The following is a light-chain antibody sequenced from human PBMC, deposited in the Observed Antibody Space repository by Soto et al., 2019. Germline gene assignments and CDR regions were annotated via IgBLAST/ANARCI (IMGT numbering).Light chain of an antibody. CDR1: QSISSY. V-gene: IGKV1-39*01. J-gene: IGKJ1*01. Sequence: DIQMTQSPSSLSASVGDRVTITCRASQSISSYLNWYQQKPGKAPKLLIYAASSLQSGVPSRFSDSGSGTDFTLTISSLQPEDFATYYCQQSYSTPPWTFGQWTQVEIK. CDR2: AAS. CDR3: QQSYSTPPWT.